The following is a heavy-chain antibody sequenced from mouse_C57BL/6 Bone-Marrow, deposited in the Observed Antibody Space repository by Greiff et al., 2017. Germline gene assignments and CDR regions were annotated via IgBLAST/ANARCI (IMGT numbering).Heavy chain of an antibody. Sequence: QVQLQQSGAELVRPGTSVKLSCKASGYTFTSYWLHWVKQRPGQGLEWIGVIDPSDSYTNYNQKFKGKATLTADTSSSTAYMQLSSLTSEDSAVYYCARYDYDYDGYYYAMGYWGQGTSVTVSS. V-gene: IGHV1-59*01. CDR2: IDPSDSYT. D-gene: IGHD2-4*01. CDR1: GYTFTSYW. CDR3: ARYDYDYDGYYYAMGY. J-gene: IGHJ4*01.